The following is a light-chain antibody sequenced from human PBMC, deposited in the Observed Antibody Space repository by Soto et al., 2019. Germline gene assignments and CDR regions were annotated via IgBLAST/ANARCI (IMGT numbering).Light chain of an antibody. CDR2: RAS. CDR1: HYVYSN. J-gene: IGKJ1*01. V-gene: IGKV3-15*01. Sequence: EIVMTQSPATLSMSPGEIATLSCTASHYVYSNVAWFQQRPGQAPRLMIYRASARATGTPARFSGSGSGTDFTLTITSLQSEDFAVYYCQQYHNLWTFGQGTEVEIK. CDR3: QQYHNLWT.